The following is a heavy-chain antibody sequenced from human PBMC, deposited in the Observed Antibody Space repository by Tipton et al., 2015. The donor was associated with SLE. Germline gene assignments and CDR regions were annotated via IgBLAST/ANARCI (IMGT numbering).Heavy chain of an antibody. J-gene: IGHJ4*02. D-gene: IGHD5-12*01. Sequence: SLRLSCAASGFTFSSYNMNWVRQAPGKGLEWVSSISSSSSYIYYADSVKGRFTISRDNAKNSLYLQMNSLRAEDTAVYYCARGYSGYEAGDYWGQGTLVTVSP. CDR3: ARGYSGYEAGDY. CDR2: ISSSSSYI. CDR1: GFTFSSYN. V-gene: IGHV3-21*03.